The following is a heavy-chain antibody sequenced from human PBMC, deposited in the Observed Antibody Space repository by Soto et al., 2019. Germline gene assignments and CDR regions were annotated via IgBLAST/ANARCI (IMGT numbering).Heavy chain of an antibody. D-gene: IGHD3-22*01. CDR3: ATYYYDSSGPSSPGY. J-gene: IGHJ4*02. V-gene: IGHV3-30-3*01. Sequence: PGGSLRLSCAASGFTFSSYAMHWVRQAPGRGLEWVAVISYDGSNKYYADSVKGRFTISRDNSKNTLYLQMSSLRAEDTAVYYCATYYYDSSGPSSPGYWGQGTLVTVSS. CDR1: GFTFSSYA. CDR2: ISYDGSNK.